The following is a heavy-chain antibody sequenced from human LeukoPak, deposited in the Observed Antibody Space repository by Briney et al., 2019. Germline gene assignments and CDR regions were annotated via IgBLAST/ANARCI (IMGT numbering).Heavy chain of an antibody. D-gene: IGHD3-10*01. CDR3: ARVLLWFGGPGAFDI. CDR2: IYYSGST. J-gene: IGHJ3*02. CDR1: GGSISSYY. V-gene: IGHV4-59*12. Sequence: SETLSLTCTVSGGSISSYYWSWIRQPPGKGLEWIGYIYYSGSTNYNPSLKSRVTISVDTSKNQFSLRLSSVTAADTAVYYCARVLLWFGGPGAFDIWGQGTMVTVSS.